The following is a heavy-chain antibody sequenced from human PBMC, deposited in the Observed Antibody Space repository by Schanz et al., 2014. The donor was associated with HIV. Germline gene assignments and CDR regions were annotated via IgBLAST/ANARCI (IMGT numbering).Heavy chain of an antibody. D-gene: IGHD2-8*01. J-gene: IGHJ4*02. CDR2: IIPIFGTA. V-gene: IGHV1-69*01. CDR3: ARGARDCTNGVCGGYCFDY. Sequence: QVQLVQSGAEVKKPGSSVKVSCKASGGSFSSYAINWVRQAPGQGLEVVGGIIPIFGTANYAQKFQGRVTTTADESTSTAYMELSSLRSEDTAVYYCARGARDCTNGVCGGYCFDYWGQGTLVTVSS. CDR1: GGSFSSYA.